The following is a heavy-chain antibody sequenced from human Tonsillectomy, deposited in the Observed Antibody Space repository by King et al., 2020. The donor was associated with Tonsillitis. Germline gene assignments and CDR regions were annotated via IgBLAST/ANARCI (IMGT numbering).Heavy chain of an antibody. J-gene: IGHJ6*02. CDR1: GFTFSSYS. D-gene: IGHD3-10*01. V-gene: IGHV3-48*04. Sequence: QLVQSGGDLVQPGGSLRLSCAASGFTFSSYSMNWVRQAPGKGLEWVSYISSSDITIYYADSVKGRFTISRDNAKNSLSLQMNSLRAVDTAVYYCARDSDYYYYAMDVWGQGTTVTVSS. CDR3: ARDSDYYYYAMDV. CDR2: ISSSDITI.